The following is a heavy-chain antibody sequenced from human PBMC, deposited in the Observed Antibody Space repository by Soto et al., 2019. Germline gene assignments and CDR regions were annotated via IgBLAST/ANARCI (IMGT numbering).Heavy chain of an antibody. CDR3: AREVVVTSCMDV. D-gene: IGHD3-22*01. CDR1: GYTFTSYA. Sequence: VASVKVSCKASGYTFTSYAMHWVRQAPGQRLEWMGWINAGNGNTKYSQKFQGRVTITRDTSAGTAYMELSSLRSEDTAVYYCAREVVVTSCMDVWGQGTTVTVSS. CDR2: INAGNGNT. J-gene: IGHJ6*02. V-gene: IGHV1-3*01.